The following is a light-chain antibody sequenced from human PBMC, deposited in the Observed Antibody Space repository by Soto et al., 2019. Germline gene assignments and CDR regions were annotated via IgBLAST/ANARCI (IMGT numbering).Light chain of an antibody. J-gene: IGKJ4*01. V-gene: IGKV2-28*01. CDR3: MQSLQTPLT. CDR1: QSLLHTNGYNY. Sequence: DIVMTQSPLSLPVTPGEPASISCRSSQSLLHTNGYNYLDWYLQKPGQSPQVLIHLASSRASGVPDRFRGSGSGTDFTLKISRVEADDVGVYFCMQSLQTPLTFGGGTKVEI. CDR2: LAS.